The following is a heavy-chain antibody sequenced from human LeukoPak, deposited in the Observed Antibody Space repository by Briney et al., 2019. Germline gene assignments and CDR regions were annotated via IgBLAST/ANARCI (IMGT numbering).Heavy chain of an antibody. CDR3: ARHVNTHYDISGYRLDY. CDR1: GGSISSSSDY. J-gene: IGHJ4*02. Sequence: PSETLSLTCTVSGGSISSSSDYWGWIRQPLGKGLEWIGSIYYSGSTYYNPSLKSRVTISVDTSKKQFSLKLSSVTAADTAVYYCARHVNTHYDISGYRLDYGGQGTLVTVSS. CDR2: IYYSGST. D-gene: IGHD3-22*01. V-gene: IGHV4-39*01.